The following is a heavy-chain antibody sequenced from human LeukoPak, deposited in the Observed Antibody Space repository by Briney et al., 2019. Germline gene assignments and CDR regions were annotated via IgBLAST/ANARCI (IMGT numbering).Heavy chain of an antibody. D-gene: IGHD6-19*01. Sequence: SQTLSLTCTVSGGSISSGSYYWSWIRQPAGKGLEWIGRIYTSGSTNYNPSLKSRVTISVDTSKNQFPLKLSSVTATDTAVYYCARGLGWTNWYFDLWGRGTLVTVSS. CDR3: ARGLGWTNWYFDL. J-gene: IGHJ2*01. CDR2: IYTSGST. CDR1: GGSISSGSYY. V-gene: IGHV4-61*02.